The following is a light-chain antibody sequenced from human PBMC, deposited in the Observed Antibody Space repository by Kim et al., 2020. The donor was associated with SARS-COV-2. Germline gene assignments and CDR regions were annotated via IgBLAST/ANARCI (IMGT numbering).Light chain of an antibody. Sequence: SASVGARGPITCRARRSIVSGLAWYQQKPGKAPKLLIYKASSLEGGVPSRFSGSGSGTEFTLTISSLQPDDFATYYCQQYNSYSYSFGQGTKLEI. V-gene: IGKV1-5*03. J-gene: IGKJ2*03. CDR3: QQYNSYSYS. CDR2: KAS. CDR1: RSIVSG.